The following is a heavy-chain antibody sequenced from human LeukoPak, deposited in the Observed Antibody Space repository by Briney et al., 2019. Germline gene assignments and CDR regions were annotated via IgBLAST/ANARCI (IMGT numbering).Heavy chain of an antibody. V-gene: IGHV4-59*01. CDR1: GGSISSYY. D-gene: IGHD3-3*01. Sequence: SETLSLTCTVSGGSISSYYWSWIRQPPGKGLEWIGYIYYSGSTNYNPSLKSRVTISVDTSKNQFSLKLSSVTAADTAVCYCARAGVFGALSHFDYWGQGTLVTVSS. CDR2: IYYSGST. CDR3: ARAGVFGALSHFDY. J-gene: IGHJ4*02.